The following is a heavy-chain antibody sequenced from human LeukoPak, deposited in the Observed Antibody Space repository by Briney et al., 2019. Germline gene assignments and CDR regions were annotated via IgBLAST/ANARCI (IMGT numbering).Heavy chain of an antibody. V-gene: IGHV3-20*04. D-gene: IGHD3-22*01. CDR1: GFTFDDYG. CDR2: INWNGGST. CDR3: ARGGPYYYDSSGYFDY. Sequence: PGGSLRLSCAASGFTFDDYGMSWVRQAPGKGLEWVSGINWNGGSTGYADSVKGRFTISRDNAKNSLYLQMNSLRAEDTALYYCARGGPYYYDSSGYFDYWGQGTLVTVSS. J-gene: IGHJ4*02.